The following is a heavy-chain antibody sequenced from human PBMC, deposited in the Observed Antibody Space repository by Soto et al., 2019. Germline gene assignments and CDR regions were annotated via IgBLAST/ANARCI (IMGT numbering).Heavy chain of an antibody. V-gene: IGHV4-59*02. CDR3: ARVPQWLRSDNWFDP. J-gene: IGHJ5*02. CDR1: GASVSGYY. D-gene: IGHD5-12*01. CDR2: IHNSGAS. Sequence: QVQLQETGPGLVKPSETLSLTCTVSGASVSGYYWSWIRQTPGKGLEWIGNIHNSGASKYNPSLKSRVTISLDTSKNEFSLKIGSVTTADTAVYYCARVPQWLRSDNWFDPWGQGNLVTVSS.